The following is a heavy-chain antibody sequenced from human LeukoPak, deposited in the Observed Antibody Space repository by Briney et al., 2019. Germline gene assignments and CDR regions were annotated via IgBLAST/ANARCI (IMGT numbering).Heavy chain of an antibody. CDR3: ARVYPQGYSHIDY. J-gene: IGHJ4*02. CDR2: INHSGST. CDR1: GGSFSGYY. D-gene: IGHD5-18*01. V-gene: IGHV4-34*01. Sequence: PSETLSLTCAVYGGSFSGYYWSWIRQPPGKGLEWIGEINHSGSTNYNPSLKSRVTISVDTSKNQFSLKLSSVTAADTAVYYCARVYPQGYSHIDYWGQGTLVTVSS.